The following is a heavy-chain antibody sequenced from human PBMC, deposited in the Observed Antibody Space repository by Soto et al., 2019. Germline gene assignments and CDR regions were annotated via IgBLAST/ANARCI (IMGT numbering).Heavy chain of an antibody. Sequence: QVQLQESGPGLVRPSQTLSLTCTVSGGSISSGGYYWSWIRQHPGKGLEWIGYIYYSGSTYYNPSLTSRVTMSVDTSKNQFSLNLSSVTASDTAVYYCARDAPDVGYCFDYWGQGTLVTVSS. D-gene: IGHD3-22*01. V-gene: IGHV4-31*03. J-gene: IGHJ4*02. CDR3: ARDAPDVGYCFDY. CDR2: IYYSGST. CDR1: GGSISSGGYY.